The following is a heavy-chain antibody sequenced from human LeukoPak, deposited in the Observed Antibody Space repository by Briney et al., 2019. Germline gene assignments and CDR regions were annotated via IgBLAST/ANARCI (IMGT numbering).Heavy chain of an antibody. CDR3: ARRIAARRFWFDP. J-gene: IGHJ5*02. Sequence: SETLSLTCAVSGYSLSSGYYWGWIRQPPGKGLEWIGSIYHSGSTYYNPSLKSRVTISVDTSKNQFSLKLSSVTAADTAVYYCARRIAARRFWFDPWGQGTLVTVSS. CDR2: IYHSGST. D-gene: IGHD6-6*01. CDR1: GYSLSSGYY. V-gene: IGHV4-38-2*01.